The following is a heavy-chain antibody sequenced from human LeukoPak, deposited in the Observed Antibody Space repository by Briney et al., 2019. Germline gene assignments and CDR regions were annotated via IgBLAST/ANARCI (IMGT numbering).Heavy chain of an antibody. D-gene: IGHD6-13*01. CDR2: ISHDGSIE. J-gene: IGHJ4*02. Sequence: GRSLRLSCAASGFTFSSYAMHWVRQAPGKGLEWLALISHDGSIENYADSVRGRFTISRDNSKYTLFLQMDSLRAEDTAVYYCARDPWWIAAAEYYFDYWGQGTLVTFAS. V-gene: IGHV3-30-3*01. CDR3: ARDPWWIAAAEYYFDY. CDR1: GFTFSSYA.